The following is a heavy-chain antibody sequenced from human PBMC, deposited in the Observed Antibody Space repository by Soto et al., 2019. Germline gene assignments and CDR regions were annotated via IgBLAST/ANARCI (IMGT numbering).Heavy chain of an antibody. Sequence: EVQLLESGGGLVQPGGSLRLSCAASGFTFSSYAMSWVRQAPRKWLEWVSVISGSGGSTYYADSVKGPSTISRDNCKNTLYRQMNSLRAEDTAVYYGAKDSTMVRGVIREYFDYWGQGTLVTVSS. D-gene: IGHD3-10*01. CDR1: GFTFSSYA. CDR3: AKDSTMVRGVIREYFDY. CDR2: ISGSGGST. V-gene: IGHV3-23*01. J-gene: IGHJ4*02.